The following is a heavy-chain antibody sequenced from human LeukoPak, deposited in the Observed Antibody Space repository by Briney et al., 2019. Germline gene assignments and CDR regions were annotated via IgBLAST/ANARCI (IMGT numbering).Heavy chain of an antibody. CDR1: GYSFTSYW. CDR2: IDPSDSYT. CDR3: ARHMESYSSSWYGNYDY. D-gene: IGHD6-13*01. J-gene: IGHJ4*02. Sequence: GESLRISCKGSGYSFTSYWISWVRQMPGKGLEWMGRIDPSDSYTNYSPSFQGHVTISADKPISTAYLQWSSLKASDTAMYYCARHMESYSSSWYGNYDYWGQGTLVTVSS. V-gene: IGHV5-10-1*01.